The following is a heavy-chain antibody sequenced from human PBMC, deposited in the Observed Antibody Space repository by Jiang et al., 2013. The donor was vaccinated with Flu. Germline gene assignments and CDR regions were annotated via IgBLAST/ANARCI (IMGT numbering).Heavy chain of an antibody. D-gene: IGHD5-12*01. Sequence: LLKPSETLSLTCAVYGGSFSGYYWSWIRQPPGKGLEWIGEINHSGSTNYNPSLKSRVTISVDTSKNQFSLKLSSVTAADTAVYYCARGSPDIVATLQDGYFDYWGQGTLVTVSS. V-gene: IGHV4-34*01. CDR1: GGSFSGYY. CDR3: ARGSPDIVATLQDGYFDY. CDR2: INHSGST. J-gene: IGHJ4*02.